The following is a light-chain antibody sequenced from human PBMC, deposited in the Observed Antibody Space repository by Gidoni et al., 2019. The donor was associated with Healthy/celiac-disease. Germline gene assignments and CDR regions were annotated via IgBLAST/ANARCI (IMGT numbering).Light chain of an antibody. V-gene: IGLV1-47*01. CDR3: AAWDDSLIGYWV. J-gene: IGLJ3*02. Sequence: QSVLTQPPSASGTTGQRVTIACSGSSSNIGSNYVYWYQQLPGTAPKLLIYRNNQRPSGVPDRFSGSKSGTSASLAISGLRSEDEADYYCAAWDDSLIGYWVFGGGTKLTVL. CDR2: RNN. CDR1: SSNIGSNY.